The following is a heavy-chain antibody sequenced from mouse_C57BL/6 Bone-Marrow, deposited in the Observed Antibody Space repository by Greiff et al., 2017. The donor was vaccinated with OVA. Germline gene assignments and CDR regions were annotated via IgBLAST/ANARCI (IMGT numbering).Heavy chain of an antibody. J-gene: IGHJ2*01. Sequence: EVQLQESGPGLVKPSQSLSLTCSVTGYSITSGYYWNWIRQFPGNKLEWMGYISYDGSNNYNPSLKNRISITRDTSKNQFFLKLNSVTTEDTATYYCARWSNYYFDYWGQGTTLTVSS. D-gene: IGHD2-5*01. CDR2: ISYDGSN. CDR3: ARWSNYYFDY. V-gene: IGHV3-6*01. CDR1: GYSITSGYY.